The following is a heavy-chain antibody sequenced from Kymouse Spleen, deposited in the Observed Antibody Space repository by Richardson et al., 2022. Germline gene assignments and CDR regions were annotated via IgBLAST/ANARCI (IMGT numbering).Heavy chain of an antibody. CDR3: ARVTIFGVVIDY. CDR2: INHSGST. V-gene: IGHV4-34*01. CDR1: GGSFSGYY. Sequence: QVQLQQWGAGLLKPSETLSLTCAVYGGSFSGYYWSWIRQPPGKGLEWIGEINHSGSTNYNPSLKSRVTISVDTSKNQFSLKLSSVTAADTAVYYCARVTIFGVVIDYWGQGTLVTVSS. D-gene: IGHD3-3*01. J-gene: IGHJ4*02.